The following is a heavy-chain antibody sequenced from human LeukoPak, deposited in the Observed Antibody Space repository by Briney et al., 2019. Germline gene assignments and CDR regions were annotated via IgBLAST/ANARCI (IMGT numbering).Heavy chain of an antibody. CDR1: GYTFTSYG. J-gene: IGHJ4*02. Sequence: AAVKVSCKASGYTFTSYGISWVRQAPGQGLEWMGWIGAYNGNTNYAQKLQGRVTMTTDTSTSTAYMELRSLRSDDTAVYYCARERYYDFWSGTSSFDYWGQGTLVTVS. CDR3: ARERYYDFWSGTSSFDY. CDR2: IGAYNGNT. D-gene: IGHD3-3*01. V-gene: IGHV1-18*01.